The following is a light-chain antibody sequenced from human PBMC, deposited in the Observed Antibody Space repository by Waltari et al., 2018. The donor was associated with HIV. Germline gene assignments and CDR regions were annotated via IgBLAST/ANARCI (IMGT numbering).Light chain of an antibody. Sequence: EIVMTQSPATLTVSPGERATLSCRASQSGSSNLAWYQQKTGQATRLLIYDASTRSTGIPARFSGSGAGTEFSLTISSLQSEDFALYYCQQYNNWWTFGQGTKVEIK. CDR1: QSGSSN. CDR2: DAS. CDR3: QQYNNWWT. J-gene: IGKJ1*01. V-gene: IGKV3-15*01.